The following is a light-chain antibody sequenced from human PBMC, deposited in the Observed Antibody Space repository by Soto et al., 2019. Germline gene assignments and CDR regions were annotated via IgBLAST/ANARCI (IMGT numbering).Light chain of an antibody. V-gene: IGKV1-27*01. J-gene: IGKJ1*01. CDR2: AAS. CDR1: QGISNY. Sequence: DIQMTQSPSSLSASVGDRVTITCRASQGISNYLAWYQQKPGKGPKFLIYAASTLQSGVPSRFSGSGSGTDFSLTITSLQPEDVAAYYCQKYNRAPWTFGQGTKVEIK. CDR3: QKYNRAPWT.